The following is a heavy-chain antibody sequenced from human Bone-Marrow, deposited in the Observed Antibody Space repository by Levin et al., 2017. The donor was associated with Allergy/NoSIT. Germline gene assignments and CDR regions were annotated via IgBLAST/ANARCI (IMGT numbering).Heavy chain of an antibody. CDR1: FSNYW. V-gene: IGHV3-7*01. CDR2: IRQEGSEK. Sequence: FSNYWFDWVRHAAGKGLEWVANIRQEGSEKYYVDSVKGRFTISRDNAKNSLYLQMNSLRAEDTSVYYCARYHASSSWYSWDYWGQGTLVTVSS. D-gene: IGHD6-13*01. J-gene: IGHJ4*02. CDR3: ARYHASSSWYSWDY.